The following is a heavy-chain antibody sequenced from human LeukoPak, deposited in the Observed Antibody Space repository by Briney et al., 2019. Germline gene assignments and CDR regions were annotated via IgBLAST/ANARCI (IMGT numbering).Heavy chain of an antibody. V-gene: IGHV3-11*01. CDR3: ARLGTYYYDSSGLNT. Sequence: KPGGSLRLSCAASGSTFSDYYMSWIRQALGKGLEWVSYISSSGSTIYYADSVKGRFTISRDNAKNSLYLQMNSLRAEDTAVYYCARLGTYYYDSSGLNTWGQGTLVTVSS. D-gene: IGHD3-22*01. J-gene: IGHJ4*02. CDR2: ISSSGSTI. CDR1: GSTFSDYY.